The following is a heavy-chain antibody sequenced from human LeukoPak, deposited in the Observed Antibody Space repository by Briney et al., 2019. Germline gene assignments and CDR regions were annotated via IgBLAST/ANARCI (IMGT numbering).Heavy chain of an antibody. CDR1: GFTFNSYW. CDR3: ARSMTGSGSYYPYFDY. Sequence: PGGSLRLSCAASGFTFNSYWMSWVRQAPGKGLEWVANTKQDGNEKYYVDSVAGRFTISRDNAKNSLYLQMNSLRAEDTAVYYCARSMTGSGSYYPYFDYWGQGTLVTVSS. CDR2: TKQDGNEK. J-gene: IGHJ4*02. D-gene: IGHD3-10*01. V-gene: IGHV3-7*04.